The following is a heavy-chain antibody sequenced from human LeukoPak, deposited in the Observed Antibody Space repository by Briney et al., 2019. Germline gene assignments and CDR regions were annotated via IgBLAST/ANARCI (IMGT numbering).Heavy chain of an antibody. CDR2: INSDGTTT. CDR1: GFTFSSYW. J-gene: IGHJ4*02. CDR3: AKDQRRYCSGGSCYSHVFDY. D-gene: IGHD2-15*01. V-gene: IGHV3-74*01. Sequence: GGSLRLSCAASGFTFSSYWMHWVRQAPGKGLVWVSRINSDGTTTSYADSVRGRFTISRDNAKNTLYLQMNSLRAEDTAVYYCAKDQRRYCSGGSCYSHVFDYWGQGTLVTVSS.